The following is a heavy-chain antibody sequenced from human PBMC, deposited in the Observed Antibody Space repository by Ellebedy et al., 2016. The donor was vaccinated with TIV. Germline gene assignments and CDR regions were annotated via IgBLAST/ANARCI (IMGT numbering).Heavy chain of an antibody. V-gene: IGHV1-8*01. D-gene: IGHD6-6*01. Sequence: ASVKVSXKASGYTFTSYDINWVRQATGQGLEWMGWMNPNSGNTGYAQKFQGRVTMTRNTSISTAYMELSSLRSEDTAVYYCARYGGSSDDYYYYGMDVWGQGTTVTVSS. CDR3: ARYGGSSDDYYYYGMDV. CDR2: MNPNSGNT. CDR1: GYTFTSYD. J-gene: IGHJ6*02.